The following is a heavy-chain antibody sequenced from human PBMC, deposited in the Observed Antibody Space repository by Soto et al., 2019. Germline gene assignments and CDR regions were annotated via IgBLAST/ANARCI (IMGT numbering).Heavy chain of an antibody. CDR1: GYTFTGYY. Sequence: GASVKVSCKASGYTFTGYYMHWVRQAPGQGLEWMGWINPNSGGTNYAQKFQGWVTMTRDTSISTAYMELSRLRSDDTAVYYCARDSGYCSSNSCYDWFDPWGQGTLVTVSS. D-gene: IGHD2-2*01. V-gene: IGHV1-2*04. CDR3: ARDSGYCSSNSCYDWFDP. J-gene: IGHJ5*02. CDR2: INPNSGGT.